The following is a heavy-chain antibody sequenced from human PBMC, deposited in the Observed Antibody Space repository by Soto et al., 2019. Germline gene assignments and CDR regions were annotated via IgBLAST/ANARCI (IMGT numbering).Heavy chain of an antibody. CDR2: IYYSGST. V-gene: IGHV4-59*08. CDR3: ARTSSSSYLPRSWLDP. D-gene: IGHD6-13*01. Sequence: SETLALPYTVSGASVTTYYWSWIRQPPGKGLEWIGYIYYSGSTNYNPSLKSRVTISVDTSKNQFSLKLSSVTAADTAIYYCARTSSSSYLPRSWLDPWGQGTLVTVSS. CDR1: GASVTTYY. J-gene: IGHJ5*02.